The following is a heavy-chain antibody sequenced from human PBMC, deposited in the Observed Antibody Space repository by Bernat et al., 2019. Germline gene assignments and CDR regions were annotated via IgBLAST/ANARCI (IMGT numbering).Heavy chain of an antibody. V-gene: IGHV4-38-2*02. D-gene: IGHD6-13*01. CDR3: ARERFVIAAAGKPDDY. CDR2: IYHSGST. CDR1: GYSISSGYY. Sequence: QVQLQESGPGLVKPSETLSLTCAVSGYSISSGYYWGWIRQPPGKGLEWIGSIYHSGSTYYNPSLKSRVTISVDTSKNQFSRKLSSVTAADTAVYYCARERFVIAAAGKPDDYWGQGTLVTVSS. J-gene: IGHJ4*02.